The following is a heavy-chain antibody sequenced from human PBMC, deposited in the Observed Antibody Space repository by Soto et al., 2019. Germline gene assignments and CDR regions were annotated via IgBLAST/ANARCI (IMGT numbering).Heavy chain of an antibody. CDR1: GGSISSGDYY. V-gene: IGHV4-30-4*01. CDR2: IYYSGST. J-gene: IGHJ6*02. CDR3: ARDNILGILYGGMDV. D-gene: IGHD3-3*01. Sequence: SETLSLTCTVSGGSISSGDYYWSWIRQPPGKGLEWIGYIYYSGSTYYNPSLKSRVTISVDTSKNQFSLKLSSVTAADTAVCYCARDNILGILYGGMDVWGQGTTVTVSS.